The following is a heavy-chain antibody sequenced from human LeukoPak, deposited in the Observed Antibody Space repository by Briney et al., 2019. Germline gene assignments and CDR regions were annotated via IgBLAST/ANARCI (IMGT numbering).Heavy chain of an antibody. V-gene: IGHV3-30*04. D-gene: IGHD4-17*01. J-gene: IGHJ6*03. CDR1: GFTFSSYP. CDR2: ISYDGSKK. Sequence: GGSLRLSCAASGFTFSSYPMHWVRQAPGKGLEWVAVISYDGSKKYYADSVKGRFTISRDNSKNTQYLQMNSLRAEDTAVYYCARVTVTTFSPTDYMDVWGKGTTVTISS. CDR3: ARVTVTTFSPTDYMDV.